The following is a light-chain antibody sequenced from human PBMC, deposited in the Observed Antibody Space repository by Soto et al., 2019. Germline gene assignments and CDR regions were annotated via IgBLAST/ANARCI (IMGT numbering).Light chain of an antibody. J-gene: IGKJ5*01. Sequence: ILLAQSPGPLSLSPGERATLACRAIQSVSSSYLAGYHQKPGQTPRLLIYGASSRATGIPDRFSGSGSGTDFSLPISRLEPEDFAVYYCHQYGSTPPLTFGEGTRLEIK. CDR1: QSVSSSY. CDR2: GAS. CDR3: HQYGSTPPLT. V-gene: IGKV3-20*01.